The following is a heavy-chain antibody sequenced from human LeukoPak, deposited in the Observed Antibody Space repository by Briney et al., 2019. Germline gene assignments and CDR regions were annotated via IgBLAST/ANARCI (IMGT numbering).Heavy chain of an antibody. J-gene: IGHJ4*02. D-gene: IGHD2-2*01. V-gene: IGHV3-30*04. CDR1: RFTFSSYA. Sequence: GRSLRLSCAASRFTFSSYAMHWVRQAPGKGLEWVVVTSYDGSNKYYADSVKGRFTISRDNSKNTLYLQMNSLRAEDTAVYYCAREGIVVVPAGHFDYWGQGTLVTVSS. CDR2: TSYDGSNK. CDR3: AREGIVVVPAGHFDY.